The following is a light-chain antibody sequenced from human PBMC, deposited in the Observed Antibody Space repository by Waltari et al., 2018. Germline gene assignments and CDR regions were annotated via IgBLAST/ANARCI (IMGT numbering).Light chain of an antibody. CDR1: QNINSW. CDR3: QHYNNYSPWT. V-gene: IGKV1-5*03. CDR2: KAS. J-gene: IGKJ1*01. Sequence: DIQMTQSPSTLSASVGDRVTITCRASQNINSWLAWYQQKPGKAPKRLMYKASSLESGVPSRFSGSGSGTEFTLTITSLQPDDFATYFCQHYNNYSPWTFGQGTKVEVK.